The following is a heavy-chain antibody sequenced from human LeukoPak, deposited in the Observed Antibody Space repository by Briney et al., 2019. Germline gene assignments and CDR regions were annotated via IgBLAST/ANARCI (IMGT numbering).Heavy chain of an antibody. CDR3: ARWGPAYSSGFDY. D-gene: IGHD3-22*01. J-gene: IGHJ4*02. CDR2: ISGSGGST. CDR1: GFPFSSYA. V-gene: IGHV3-23*01. Sequence: GGSLRLSCAASGFPFSSYAMSWVRQAPGKGLEWVSAISGSGGSTYYADSVKGRFTISRDNSKNTLYLQMNSLRAEDTAVYFCARWGPAYSSGFDYWGQGTLVTVSS.